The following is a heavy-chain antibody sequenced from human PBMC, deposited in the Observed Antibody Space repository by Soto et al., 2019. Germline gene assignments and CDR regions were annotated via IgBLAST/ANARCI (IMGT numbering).Heavy chain of an antibody. CDR3: ARPRGTTPAVWYFDL. Sequence: QVQLPESGPGLVKPSETLSLTCTVSGDFISSHYWSWIRQPPGKGLEWIGYVYNDGKTHSNPSLKSRVTVALDTSKNAVPLSLTSVTAADAAVYYCARPRGTTPAVWYFDLCGRGTQFTVSS. D-gene: IGHD1-26*01. CDR2: VYNDGKT. CDR1: GDFISSHY. J-gene: IGHJ2*01. V-gene: IGHV4-59*08.